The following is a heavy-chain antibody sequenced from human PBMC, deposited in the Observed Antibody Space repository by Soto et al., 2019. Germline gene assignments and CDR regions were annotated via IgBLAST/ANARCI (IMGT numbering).Heavy chain of an antibody. Sequence: XGSLRLSCEAAGFTFSTYTMNWVRQAPGKGLDWISSISSGSSYIYYAGPVKGRFTISRDNAKNALFLQMNSLRADDTAVYYCARDILSGGAYPDYWGQGTKVTVSS. J-gene: IGHJ4*02. V-gene: IGHV3-21*01. CDR2: ISSGSSYI. D-gene: IGHD3-10*01. CDR1: GFTFSTYT. CDR3: ARDILSGGAYPDY.